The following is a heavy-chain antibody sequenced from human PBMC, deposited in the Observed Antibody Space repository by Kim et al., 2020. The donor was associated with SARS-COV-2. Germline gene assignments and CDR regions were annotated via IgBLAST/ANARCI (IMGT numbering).Heavy chain of an antibody. Sequence: SQTLSLTCTVSGDSISGSSFYWGWIRQSPGRGFEWIATIYYSGSTYYNPSLRSRVTVSVHTSKNQFSLSLSSVTAADTAVYYCARLWDSTGYTNSWGQGT. J-gene: IGHJ4*02. CDR2: IYYSGST. V-gene: IGHV4-39*01. CDR1: GDSISGSSFY. D-gene: IGHD3-22*01. CDR3: ARLWDSTGYTNS.